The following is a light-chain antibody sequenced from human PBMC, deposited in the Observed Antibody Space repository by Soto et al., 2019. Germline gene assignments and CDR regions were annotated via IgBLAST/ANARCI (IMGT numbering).Light chain of an antibody. J-gene: IGLJ1*01. CDR1: SSDVGAYNS. Sequence: HSALTQPASLSGSPGQSIAISCTGTSSDVGAYNSVSWYQQYPGKAPKLMIHDVSNRPSGVPDRFSGSKSGNTASLTISGLQAEDEADYYCSSYTSSSSYVFGSGTKVTVL. CDR3: SSYTSSSSYV. V-gene: IGLV2-14*01. CDR2: DVS.